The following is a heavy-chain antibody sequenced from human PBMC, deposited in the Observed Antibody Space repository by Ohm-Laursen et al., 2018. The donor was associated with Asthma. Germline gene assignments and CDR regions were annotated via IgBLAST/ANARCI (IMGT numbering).Heavy chain of an antibody. D-gene: IGHD1-26*01. CDR1: GFTFSSYG. V-gene: IGHV3-30*03. J-gene: IGHJ1*01. CDR3: ARIGPEWELPGREYSIHH. Sequence: SLRLFCSASGFTFSSYGMHWVRQAPGKGLEWVAVISSDGSNQYYGDSVKGRFTTSRDNARNSVYLQMNSLRAEDTALYYCARIGPEWELPGREYSIHHWGEGTLVTVSS. CDR2: ISSDGSNQ.